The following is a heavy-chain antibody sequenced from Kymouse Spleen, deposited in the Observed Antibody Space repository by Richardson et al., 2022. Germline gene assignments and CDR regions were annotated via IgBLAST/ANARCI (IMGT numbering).Heavy chain of an antibody. D-gene: IGHD6-6*01. CDR1: GFTFSSYG. CDR3: AKDRVAARLYYFDY. Sequence: QVQLVESGGGVVQPGRSLRLSCAASGFTFSSYGMHWVRQAPGKGLEWVAVISYDGSNKYYADSVKGRFTISRDNSKNTLYLQMNSLRAEDTAVYYCAKDRVAARLYYFDYWGQGTLVTVSS. CDR2: ISYDGSNK. V-gene: IGHV3-30*18. J-gene: IGHJ4*02.